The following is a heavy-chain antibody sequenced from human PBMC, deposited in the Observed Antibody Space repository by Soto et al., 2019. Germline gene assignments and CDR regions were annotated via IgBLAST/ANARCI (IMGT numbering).Heavy chain of an antibody. CDR2: ISAGGGNT. D-gene: IGHD2-2*01. V-gene: IGHV3-23*01. J-gene: IGHJ5*02. CDR1: GFSFSTYA. CDR3: AKHAEYQLVSWFDP. Sequence: WGSLRLSCAVSGFSFSTYAMSWVRQAPGKGLEWVSGISAGGGNTYYADSVRGRFTISRDNSKDTLYLQITSLRAEDTAFYYCAKHAEYQLVSWFDPWGQGTLVTVSS.